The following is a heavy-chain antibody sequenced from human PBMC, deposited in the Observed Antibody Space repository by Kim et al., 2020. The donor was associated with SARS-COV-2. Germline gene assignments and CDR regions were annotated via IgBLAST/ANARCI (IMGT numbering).Heavy chain of an antibody. CDR2: ISSSGSTI. Sequence: GGSLRLSCAASGFTFSSYEMNWVRQAPGKGLEWVSYISSSGSTIYYADSVKGRFTISRDNAKNSLYLQMNSLRAEDTAVYYCARPVHDFWSGYYIDYWGQGTLVTVSS. CDR3: ARPVHDFWSGYYIDY. V-gene: IGHV3-48*03. J-gene: IGHJ4*02. D-gene: IGHD3-3*01. CDR1: GFTFSSYE.